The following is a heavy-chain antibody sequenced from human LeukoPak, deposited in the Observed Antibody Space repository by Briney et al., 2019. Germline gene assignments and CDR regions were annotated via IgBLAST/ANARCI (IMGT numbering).Heavy chain of an antibody. V-gene: IGHV4-4*07. CDR3: ARGRAPGGTERAFAY. CDR2: IYTSGST. J-gene: IGHJ4*02. D-gene: IGHD1-1*01. Sequence: SETLSLTCTVSGGSISSYYWSWIRQPAGKGLEWIGRIYTSGSTNYNPSLKSRVTMSVDTSKNQFSLKLSSVTAADTAVYYCARGRAPGGTERAFAYWGQGTLVTVSS. CDR1: GGSISSYY.